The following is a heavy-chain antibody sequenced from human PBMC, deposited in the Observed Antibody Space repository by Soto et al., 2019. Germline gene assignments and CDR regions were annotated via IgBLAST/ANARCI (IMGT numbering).Heavy chain of an antibody. V-gene: IGHV3-30-3*01. D-gene: IGHD3-22*01. Sequence: QVQLVESGGGVVQPGRSLRLSCAASGFTFSSYAMHWVRQAPGKGLEWVAVISYDGSNKYYADSVKGRFTISRDNSKNTLYLQMNSLRAEDKAVYYCASAGDYYDSSGSHYYYGMDVWGQGTTVTVSS. J-gene: IGHJ6*02. CDR2: ISYDGSNK. CDR1: GFTFSSYA. CDR3: ASAGDYYDSSGSHYYYGMDV.